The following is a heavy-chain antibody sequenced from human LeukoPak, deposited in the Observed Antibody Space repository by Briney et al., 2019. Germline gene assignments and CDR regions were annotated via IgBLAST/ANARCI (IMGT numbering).Heavy chain of an antibody. CDR1: GFTFSNYW. CDR2: INQDGSEK. CDR3: AKGRSINIVVVIEYYFDY. J-gene: IGHJ4*02. V-gene: IGHV3-7*01. Sequence: QPGGSLRLSCAASGFTFSNYWMSWVRQARGKGLEWVASINQDGSEKYSVDSVKGRFTISRDNSKNTLYLQMNSLRAEDTAVYYCAKGRSINIVVVIEYYFDYWGQGTLVTVSS. D-gene: IGHD2-21*01.